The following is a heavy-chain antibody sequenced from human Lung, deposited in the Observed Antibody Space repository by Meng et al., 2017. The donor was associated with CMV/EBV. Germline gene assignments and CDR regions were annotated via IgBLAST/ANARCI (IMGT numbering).Heavy chain of an antibody. CDR3: AREQGGDYGSGQDAFDF. CDR1: GYIFAGYY. D-gene: IGHD3-10*01. Sequence: SVXVSXXGPGYIFAGYYVHWVRQAPGQGLEWMGWINPKSGGTNYAQKFQGRVTMTRDTSITTTHMERNSLGSDDTGVYFCAREQGGDYGSGQDAFDFWGQGTVVTVSS. CDR2: INPKSGGT. V-gene: IGHV1-2*02. J-gene: IGHJ3*01.